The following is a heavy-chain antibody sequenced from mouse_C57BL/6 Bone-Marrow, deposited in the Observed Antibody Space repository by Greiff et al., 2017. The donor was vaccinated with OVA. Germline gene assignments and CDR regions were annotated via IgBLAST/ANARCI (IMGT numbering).Heavy chain of an antibody. V-gene: IGHV5-4*01. Sequence: DVKLVESGGGLVKPGGSLKLSCAASGFTFSSYAMSWVRQTPEKRLEWVATISDGGSYTYYPDNVKGRFTISRDNAKNNLYLQMSHLKSEDTAMYYCARDSPDWDRAWFAYWGQGTLVTVSA. D-gene: IGHD4-1*01. CDR3: ARDSPDWDRAWFAY. J-gene: IGHJ3*01. CDR2: ISDGGSYT. CDR1: GFTFSSYA.